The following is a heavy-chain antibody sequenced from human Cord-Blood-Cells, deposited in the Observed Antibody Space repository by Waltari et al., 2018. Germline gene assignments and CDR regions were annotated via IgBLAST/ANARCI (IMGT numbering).Heavy chain of an antibody. J-gene: IGHJ2*01. V-gene: IGHV4-34*01. Sequence: QLQQWGAGLLKPSETLSLTCAVYGGSFSGSYWSWIRQPPGKGLEWIGEINHSGSTNYNPALKSRVTISVDTSKNQFSLKLSSVTAADTAVYYCARIVPPRIDIVVVPAASYWYFDLWGRGTLVTVSS. D-gene: IGHD2-2*01. CDR2: INHSGST. CDR1: GGSFSGSY. CDR3: ARIVPPRIDIVVVPAASYWYFDL.